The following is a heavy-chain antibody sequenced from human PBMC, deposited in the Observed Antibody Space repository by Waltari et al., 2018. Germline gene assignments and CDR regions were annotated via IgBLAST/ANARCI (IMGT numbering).Heavy chain of an antibody. CDR2: INPSGGST. D-gene: IGHD2-15*01. V-gene: IGHV1-46*01. CDR1: EYTFASSY. CDR3: ARGGGYTISEPGDF. J-gene: IGHJ4*02. Sequence: QVQLVQSGAEVKKPGASVKISCKTSEYTFASSYVHWVRQAPGQGLEWMGIINPSGGSTIYAQRFQGRVTMTRDTSIRAAYMELKSLRYDDTAVYFCARGGGYTISEPGDFWGQGTLVTVSS.